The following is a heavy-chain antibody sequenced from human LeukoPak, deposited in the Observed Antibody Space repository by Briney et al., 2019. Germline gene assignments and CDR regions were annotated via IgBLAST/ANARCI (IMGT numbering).Heavy chain of an antibody. Sequence: EASVKVSCKASGYTFTSYAMNWVRQAPGQGLEWMGWINTNTGNPTYAQGFTGRFVFSLDTSVSTAYLQICRLKAEDTAVYYCARVDDYGDYGLDYWGEGTLVTVSS. J-gene: IGHJ4*02. D-gene: IGHD4-17*01. CDR1: GYTFTSYA. CDR2: INTNTGNP. V-gene: IGHV7-4-1*01. CDR3: ARVDDYGDYGLDY.